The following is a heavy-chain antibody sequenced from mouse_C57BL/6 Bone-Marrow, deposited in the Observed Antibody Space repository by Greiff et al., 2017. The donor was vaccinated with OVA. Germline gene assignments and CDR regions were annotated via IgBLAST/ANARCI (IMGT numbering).Heavy chain of an antibody. CDR1: GYTFTDYY. Sequence: QVQLQQSGAELVRPGASVKLSCKASGYTFTDYYINWVKQRPGQGLEWIARIYPGSGNTYYNEKFKGKATLTAEKSSSTAYMQLSSLTSEDSAVYFGARSLITTVVADAMDYWGQGTSVTVSS. V-gene: IGHV1-76*01. J-gene: IGHJ4*01. CDR3: ARSLITTVVADAMDY. CDR2: IYPGSGNT. D-gene: IGHD1-1*01.